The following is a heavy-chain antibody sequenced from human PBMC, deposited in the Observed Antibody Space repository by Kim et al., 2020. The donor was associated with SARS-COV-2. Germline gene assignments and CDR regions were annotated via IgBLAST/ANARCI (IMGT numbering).Heavy chain of an antibody. CDR2: INHSGST. D-gene: IGHD2-2*01. V-gene: IGHV4-34*01. CDR3: ARAPAAKANNWFDP. Sequence: SETLSLTCAVYGGSFSGYYWSWIRQPPGKGLEWIGEINHSGSTNYNPSLKSRVTISVDTSKNQFSLKLSSVTAADTAVYYCARAPAAKANNWFDPWGQGT. J-gene: IGHJ5*02. CDR1: GGSFSGYY.